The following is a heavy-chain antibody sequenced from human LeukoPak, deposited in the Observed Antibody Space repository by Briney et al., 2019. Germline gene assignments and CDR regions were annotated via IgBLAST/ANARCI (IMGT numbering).Heavy chain of an antibody. CDR1: GYTFTSYA. CDR2: INPNSGGT. D-gene: IGHD3-22*01. V-gene: IGHV1-2*02. Sequence: ASVKVSCKASGYTFTSYAMNWVRQAPGQGLEWMGWINPNSGGTNYAQKFQGRVTMTRDTSISTAYMELSRLRSDDTAVYYCARASRRGYDSSGYSLLDYWGQGTLVTVSS. J-gene: IGHJ4*02. CDR3: ARASRRGYDSSGYSLLDY.